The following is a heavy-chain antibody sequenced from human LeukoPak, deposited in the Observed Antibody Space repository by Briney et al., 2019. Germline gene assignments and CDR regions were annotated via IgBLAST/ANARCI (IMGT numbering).Heavy chain of an antibody. D-gene: IGHD2-2*01. J-gene: IGHJ6*04. V-gene: IGHV3-23*01. CDR3: VKICRTTSCYVSSDA. Sequence: PGGSLRLSCAASGFIFSNYAMSWVRQAPGKGLEWVSSITGSDADTYYADSVKGQFTISRDNSKNTVYLQMNSLTVEDTAVYYCVKICRTTSCYVSSDAWGRGTTVIVSS. CDR2: ITGSDADT. CDR1: GFIFSNYA.